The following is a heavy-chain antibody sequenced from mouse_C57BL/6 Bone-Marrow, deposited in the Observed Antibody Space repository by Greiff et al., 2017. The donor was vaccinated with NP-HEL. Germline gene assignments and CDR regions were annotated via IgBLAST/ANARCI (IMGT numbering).Heavy chain of an antibody. D-gene: IGHD2-2*01. CDR3: AREGGYQAWFAY. CDR2: IYPGDGDT. V-gene: IGHV1-82*01. J-gene: IGHJ3*01. Sequence: VQLQQSGPELVKPGASVKISCKASGYAFSSSWMNWVKQRPGKGLEWIGRIYPGDGDTNYNGKFKGKATLTADKSSSTAYMQLSSLTSEDSAVYFCAREGGYQAWFAYWGQGTLVTVSA. CDR1: GYAFSSSW.